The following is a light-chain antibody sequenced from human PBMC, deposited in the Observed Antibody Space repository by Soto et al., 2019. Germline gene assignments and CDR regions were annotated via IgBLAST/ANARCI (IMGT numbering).Light chain of an antibody. CDR3: ISYTGSSTSDV. CDR1: RSDIGSYNY. CDR2: GVS. Sequence: QSALTQPASVSGSPGQSITISCSGTRSDIGSYNYVAWYQQFPGKTPQILIYGVSNRPSGVSSRFSGSKSGNTASLTISGLQAEDEADYYCISYTGSSTSDVFGSGTKLTVL. V-gene: IGLV2-14*01. J-gene: IGLJ1*01.